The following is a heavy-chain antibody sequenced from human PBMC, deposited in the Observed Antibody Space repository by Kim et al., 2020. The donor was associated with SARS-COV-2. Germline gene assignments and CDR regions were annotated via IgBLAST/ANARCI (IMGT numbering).Heavy chain of an antibody. V-gene: IGHV5-10-1*01. D-gene: IGHD2-8*01. J-gene: IGHJ4*02. CDR2: YT. CDR3: ARRVAFKWVDY. Sequence: YTNYRPSFQGHVTISADKSISTAYLQWSSLKASDTAMYYCARRVAFKWVDYWGQGTLVTVSS.